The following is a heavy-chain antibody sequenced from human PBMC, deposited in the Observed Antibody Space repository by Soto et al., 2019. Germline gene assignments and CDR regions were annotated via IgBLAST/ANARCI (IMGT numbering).Heavy chain of an antibody. CDR1: VFTFGGYA. Sequence: GWSLRLSCVSSVFTFGGYATSWVRQAPGRGLEWVSGITAIGGFTYYADSVKGRFTISRDNPKKTLYLQMNSLRAEDTAIYYCAKGHCDGDCYTFDYWGQGTLVTVSS. CDR2: ITAIGGFT. CDR3: AKGHCDGDCYTFDY. D-gene: IGHD2-21*02. V-gene: IGHV3-23*01. J-gene: IGHJ4*02.